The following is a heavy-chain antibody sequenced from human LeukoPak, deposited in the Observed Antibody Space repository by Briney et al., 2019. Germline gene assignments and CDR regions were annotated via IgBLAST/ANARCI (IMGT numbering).Heavy chain of an antibody. D-gene: IGHD3-3*01. J-gene: IGHJ6*03. V-gene: IGHV3-21*01. CDR2: ISSSSSYI. CDR1: GFTFSSYS. CDR3: ARDCSDSDFWSGYSYYYYYMDV. Sequence: GGSLRLSCAASGFTFSSYSMNWVRQAPGKGLEWVSSISSSSSYIYYADSVKGRFTISRDNAKNSLYLQMNSLRAEDTAVYYCARDCSDSDFWSGYSYYYYYMDVWGKGTTVTVSS.